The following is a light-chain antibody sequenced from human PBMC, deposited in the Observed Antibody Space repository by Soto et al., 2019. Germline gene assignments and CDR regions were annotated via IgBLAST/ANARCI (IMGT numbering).Light chain of an antibody. CDR3: QQSYSTLGT. Sequence: DIQMTQSPSSLSASVGDRVTITCQASQDINKNLIWYQQKPGKAPKLLIYAASSLQSGVPSRFSGSGSGTDFTLTISSLQPEDFATYYCQQSYSTLGTFGQGTKVDIK. CDR2: AAS. J-gene: IGKJ1*01. V-gene: IGKV1-39*01. CDR1: QDINKN.